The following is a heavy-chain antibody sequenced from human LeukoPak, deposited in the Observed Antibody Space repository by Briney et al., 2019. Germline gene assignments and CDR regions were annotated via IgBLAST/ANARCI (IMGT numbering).Heavy chain of an antibody. CDR2: ISAYNGNT. CDR3: ARDPVVVAASNGRENWFDP. D-gene: IGHD2-15*01. V-gene: IGHV1-18*01. Sequence: GASVKVSCKASGYTFTSYGISWVRQAPGQGLEWMGWISAYNGNTNYAQKLQGRVTMTTDTSTSTAYMELRSLRSDDTAVYYCARDPVVVAASNGRENWFDPWGQGTLVTVSS. CDR1: GYTFTSYG. J-gene: IGHJ5*02.